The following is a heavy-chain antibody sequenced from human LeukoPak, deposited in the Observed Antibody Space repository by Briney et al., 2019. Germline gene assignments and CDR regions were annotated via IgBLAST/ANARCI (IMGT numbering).Heavy chain of an antibody. J-gene: IGHJ6*02. CDR3: ARAELSHRGYHYGMDV. D-gene: IGHD1-14*01. CDR2: IYFSGST. CDR1: GGSIRSYY. Sequence: SETLSLTCTVSGGSIRSYYWSWIRQPPGKGLEWIGYIYFSGSTSYNPSLKSRVTISVDRSKNQLSLKLSSVTAADTAVYYCARAELSHRGYHYGMDVWGQGATVTVS. V-gene: IGHV4-59*12.